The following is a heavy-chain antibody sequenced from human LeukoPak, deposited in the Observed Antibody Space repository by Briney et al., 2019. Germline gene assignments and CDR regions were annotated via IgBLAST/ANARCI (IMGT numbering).Heavy chain of an antibody. CDR3: ARDLGIAAAGYYFDY. CDR1: GFTFSSYA. V-gene: IGHV3-30*04. D-gene: IGHD6-13*01. Sequence: PGRSLRLSCAASGFTFSSYAMHWVRQAPGKGLEWVAVISYDGSNKYYADSVKGRFTISRDNSKNTLYLQMNSLRAEDTAVYYCARDLGIAAAGYYFDYWGQGTLVTVSS. J-gene: IGHJ4*02. CDR2: ISYDGSNK.